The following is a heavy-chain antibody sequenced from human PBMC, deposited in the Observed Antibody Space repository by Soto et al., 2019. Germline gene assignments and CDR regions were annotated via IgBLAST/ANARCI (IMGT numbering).Heavy chain of an antibody. CDR1: GFTFSSYW. CDR2: INEDGSEK. CDR3: VRYGGHAERAWFDP. D-gene: IGHD3-10*01. Sequence: HPGGSLGLSCAASGFTFSSYWMSWVRQAPGKGLEWVANINEDGSEKYYVDSVKGRFTISRDNAKNSLYLQMNSLRAEDTAVYFCVRYGGHAERAWFDPWGQGTLVTVSS. V-gene: IGHV3-7*01. J-gene: IGHJ5*02.